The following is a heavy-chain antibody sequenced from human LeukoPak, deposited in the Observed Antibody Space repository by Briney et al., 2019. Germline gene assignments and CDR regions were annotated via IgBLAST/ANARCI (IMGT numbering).Heavy chain of an antibody. CDR1: GGSISSGGYY. V-gene: IGHV4-31*03. CDR3: ARDHDYVRGSYRYRVIDY. J-gene: IGHJ4*02. Sequence: SETLSLTCTVSGGSISSGGYYWSWIRQHPGKGLEWIGYIYYSGSTYYNPSLKSRVTISVDTSKNQFSLKLSSVTAADTAVYYCARDHDYVRGSYRYRVIDYWGQGTLVTVSS. CDR2: IYYSGST. D-gene: IGHD3-16*02.